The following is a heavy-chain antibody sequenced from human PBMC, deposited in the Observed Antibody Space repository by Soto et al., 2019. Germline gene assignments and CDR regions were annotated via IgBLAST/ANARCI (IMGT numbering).Heavy chain of an antibody. J-gene: IGHJ5*02. Sequence: QVKLQESGPGLVKPSETLSLTCTVSCDSVSSGAYYWSWVRQPPGKGLEWIGYIYYNAITNYNPSLKSRVTILVDTSKSEISLTLNSVTAAGTAVYYCARANIAAAGTIFDPWGQGVLVTVSA. CDR2: IYYNAIT. D-gene: IGHD6-13*01. V-gene: IGHV4-61*08. CDR1: CDSVSSGAYY. CDR3: ARANIAAAGTIFDP.